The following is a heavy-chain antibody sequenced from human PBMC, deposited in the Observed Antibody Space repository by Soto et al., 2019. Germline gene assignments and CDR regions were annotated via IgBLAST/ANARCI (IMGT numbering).Heavy chain of an antibody. Sequence: PGGSLRLSCSASGFTFSSYAMHWVRQAPGKGLEYVSAISSNGGSTYYADSVKGRFTISRDNSKNTLYLQMSSLRAEDTAVYYCVIVGLSVAGLPYYYYGMDVWGQGTTVTVSS. CDR3: VIVGLSVAGLPYYYYGMDV. CDR2: ISSNGGST. V-gene: IGHV3-64D*08. J-gene: IGHJ6*02. CDR1: GFTFSSYA. D-gene: IGHD6-19*01.